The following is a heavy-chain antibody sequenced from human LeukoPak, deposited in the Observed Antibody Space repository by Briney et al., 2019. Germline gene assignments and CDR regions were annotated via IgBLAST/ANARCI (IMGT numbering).Heavy chain of an antibody. CDR2: IYYSGTT. D-gene: IGHD2-15*01. CDR3: ARDILAYCSGGSCYNWFDP. J-gene: IGHJ5*02. CDR1: GGSISSSSYY. V-gene: IGHV4-39*07. Sequence: EPLSLTCTVSGGSISSSSYYWGWIRPPPGKGRGGIGIIYYSGTTYYNPSLRRRVPISVDTSKNQFSLKLSSVTAADTAVYYCARDILAYCSGGSCYNWFDPWGQGTLVTVSS.